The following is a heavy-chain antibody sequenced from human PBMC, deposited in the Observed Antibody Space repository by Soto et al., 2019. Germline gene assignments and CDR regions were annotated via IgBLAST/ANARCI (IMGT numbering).Heavy chain of an antibody. CDR1: GGSISSYY. D-gene: IGHD4-4*01. Sequence: SETLSLTCTVSGGSISSYYWTWIRQPPGKGLEWIGYISYSGSTNYNPSLKSRVTISKDTSKNQFSLRLSSVTAADTAVYYCARTEYLQAFDYWGQGTLVTVSS. V-gene: IGHV4-59*12. CDR2: ISYSGST. CDR3: ARTEYLQAFDY. J-gene: IGHJ4*02.